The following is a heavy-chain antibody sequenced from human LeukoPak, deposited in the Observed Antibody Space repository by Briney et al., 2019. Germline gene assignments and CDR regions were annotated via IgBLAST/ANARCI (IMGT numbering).Heavy chain of an antibody. CDR2: ISGSGEST. Sequence: GGSLSLSCAASGFPFSSYAVSWVRPAPGKGLEWVSVISGSGESTYYADSVKGRFTISKDNSKNTLYLQMNSLRAEDTAVYYCAKRQYYGSGSFDYWGQGTLVTVS. CDR1: GFPFSSYA. J-gene: IGHJ4*02. D-gene: IGHD3-10*01. V-gene: IGHV3-23*01. CDR3: AKRQYYGSGSFDY.